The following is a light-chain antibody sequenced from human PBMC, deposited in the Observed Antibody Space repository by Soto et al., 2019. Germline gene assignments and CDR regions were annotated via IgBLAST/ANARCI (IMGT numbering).Light chain of an antibody. J-gene: IGKJ3*01. V-gene: IGKV3-20*01. CDR1: QSVSSSY. Sequence: EIVLTQSPGTLSLSPGEGATLSCRASQSVSSSYLAWYQQKPGQAPRLLIYDASSRATGIPDRFSGSGSGTDFTLTISRLEPEDFAVYYCQQYNNWPPPFTFGPGTKVDIK. CDR3: QQYNNWPPPFT. CDR2: DAS.